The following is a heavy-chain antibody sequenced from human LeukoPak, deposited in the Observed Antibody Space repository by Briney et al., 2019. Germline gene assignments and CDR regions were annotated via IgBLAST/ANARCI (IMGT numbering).Heavy chain of an antibody. CDR1: GGSISSYY. Sequence: PSETLSLTCTVSGGSISSYYWSWIRQPPGKGLEWIGYIYYSGSTNYSPSLKSRVTISVDTSKNQFSLKLSSVTAADTAVYYCARDSAVTTSYYYYGMDVWGQGTTVTVSS. CDR3: ARDSAVTTSYYYYGMDV. D-gene: IGHD4-17*01. CDR2: IYYSGST. J-gene: IGHJ6*02. V-gene: IGHV4-59*01.